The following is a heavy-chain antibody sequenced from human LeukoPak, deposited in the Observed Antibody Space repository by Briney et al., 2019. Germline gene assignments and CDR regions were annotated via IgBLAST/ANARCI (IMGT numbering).Heavy chain of an antibody. J-gene: IGHJ6*02. Sequence: ASVKVSCKASGGTFSSYAISWVRQAPGQGLEWMGWISAYNGNTNYAQKLQGRVTMTTDTSTSTAYMELRSLRSDDTAVYYCARDSRYYDFWSAYLSNYYYYYGMDVWGQGTTVTASS. D-gene: IGHD3-3*01. CDR1: GGTFSSYA. CDR2: ISAYNGNT. V-gene: IGHV1-18*01. CDR3: ARDSRYYDFWSAYLSNYYYYYGMDV.